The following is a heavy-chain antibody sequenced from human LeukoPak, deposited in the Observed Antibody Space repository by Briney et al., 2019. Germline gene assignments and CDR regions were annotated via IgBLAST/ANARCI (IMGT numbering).Heavy chain of an antibody. CDR3: ARESRIAVVGTVGLDP. J-gene: IGHJ5*02. CDR1: GFTFSSYA. V-gene: IGHV3-30-3*01. D-gene: IGHD6-19*01. CDR2: ISYDGSNK. Sequence: GRSLRLSCAASGFTFSSYAMHWVRQAPGKGLEWVAVISYDGSNKYYADSVKGRFTISGDNSKNTPYLQMNSLRAEDTAVYYCARESRIAVVGTVGLDPWGQGTLVTVSS.